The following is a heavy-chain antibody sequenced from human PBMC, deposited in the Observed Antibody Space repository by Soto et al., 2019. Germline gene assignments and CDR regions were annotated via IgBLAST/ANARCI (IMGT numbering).Heavy chain of an antibody. CDR3: AKAYFVWSSEQPYYFDY. V-gene: IGHV3-23*01. D-gene: IGHD3-16*01. CDR1: GFTFSNYA. J-gene: IGHJ4*02. Sequence: EVQRLDSGGGLVQPGGSLRLSCAASGFTFSNYAMTWVRQGPGKGLEWVSGISGRGGRSYYADSVKGRFTISRDNSKSTLYLQMNSLRAEDTAVYYCAKAYFVWSSEQPYYFDYWGQGTLVTVSS. CDR2: ISGRGGRS.